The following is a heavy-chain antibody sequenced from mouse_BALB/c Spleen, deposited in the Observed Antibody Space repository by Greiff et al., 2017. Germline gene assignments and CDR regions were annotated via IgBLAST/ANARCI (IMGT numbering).Heavy chain of an antibody. Sequence: QVQLKQSGPELVKPGASVKMSCKASGYTFTSYYIHWVKQRPGQGLEWIGWIYPGDGSTKYNEKFKGKTTLTADKSSSTAYMLLSSLTSEDSAIYFCARGSSYESSFDYWGQGTTLTVSS. J-gene: IGHJ2*01. CDR2: IYPGDGST. V-gene: IGHV1S56*01. CDR1: GYTFTSYY. CDR3: ARGSSYESSFDY. D-gene: IGHD1-1*01.